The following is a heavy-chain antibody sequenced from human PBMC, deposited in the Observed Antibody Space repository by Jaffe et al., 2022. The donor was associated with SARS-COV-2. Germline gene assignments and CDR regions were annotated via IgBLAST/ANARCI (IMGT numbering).Heavy chain of an antibody. J-gene: IGHJ4*02. CDR3: ARDWGAYCSGGRCYPPGY. D-gene: IGHD2-15*01. V-gene: IGHV3-23*04. Sequence: EVQLVESGGGLVQPGGSLRLSCAASGFTFSSYAMSWVRQAPGKGLEWVSGISGGGGTTYYADSVKGRFTISRDNSKNTLYLQMNSLGVEDTAVYYCARDWGAYCSGGRCYPPGYWGQGTLVTVSS. CDR2: ISGGGGTT. CDR1: GFTFSSYA.